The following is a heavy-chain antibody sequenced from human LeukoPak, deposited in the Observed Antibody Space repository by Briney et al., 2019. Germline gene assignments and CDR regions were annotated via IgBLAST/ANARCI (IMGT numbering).Heavy chain of an antibody. CDR3: AKLPGNYGFG. CDR1: GFTFSSYA. D-gene: IGHD1-7*01. J-gene: IGHJ4*02. V-gene: IGHV3-23*01. Sequence: GGSLRPSCAASGFTFSSYAMSWVRQAPVKGLEWVSAISGSGGSTYYADSVKGRFTISRDNSKNTLYLQMNSLRAEDTAVYYCAKLPGNYGFGGGQGTLVTVSS. CDR2: ISGSGGST.